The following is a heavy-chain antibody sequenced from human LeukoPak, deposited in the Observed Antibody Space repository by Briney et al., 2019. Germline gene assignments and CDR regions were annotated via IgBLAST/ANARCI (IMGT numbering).Heavy chain of an antibody. CDR3: ARNQDSSWYYYYMDV. J-gene: IGHJ6*03. V-gene: IGHV3-23*01. Sequence: GGSLRLSCAASGFTFNNYAMSWVRQAPGKGLEWVSTITGSGGSTYSADSVKGRLTISRDNSKNALYLQMNSLRADDTALYYCARNQDSSWYYYYMDVWGKGTTVTVSS. D-gene: IGHD6-13*01. CDR2: ITGSGGST. CDR1: GFTFNNYA.